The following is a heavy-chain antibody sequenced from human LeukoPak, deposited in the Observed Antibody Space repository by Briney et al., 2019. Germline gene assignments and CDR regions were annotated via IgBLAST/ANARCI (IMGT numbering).Heavy chain of an antibody. CDR3: ARGEYRITMVRGVEGDAFDI. J-gene: IGHJ3*02. CDR2: INPNSGGT. D-gene: IGHD3-10*01. Sequence: ASVKVSCKASGYTFTGYYMHWVRQAPGQGLEWMGWINPNSGGTNYAQKFQGRVTMTRDTSISTAYMELSRLRSDDTAVYYCARGEYRITMVRGVEGDAFDIWGQGTMVTVSS. CDR1: GYTFTGYY. V-gene: IGHV1-2*02.